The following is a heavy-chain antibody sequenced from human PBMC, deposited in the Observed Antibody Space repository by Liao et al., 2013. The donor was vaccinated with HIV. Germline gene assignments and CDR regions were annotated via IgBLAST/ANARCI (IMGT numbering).Heavy chain of an antibody. J-gene: IGHJ4*02. CDR3: AKGLPPDN. V-gene: IGHV4-59*10. CDR2: VSASGGT. Sequence: QVQLQQWGAGLLKPAETLSLTCAVFGGSFSSYTWNWIRQPAGKGLEWIGRVSASGGTNYNPSLRSRVTMSLDTSKNQFSLSLNSVTAADTAVYYCAKGLPPDNWGQGTLVIVSS. CDR1: GGSFSSYT.